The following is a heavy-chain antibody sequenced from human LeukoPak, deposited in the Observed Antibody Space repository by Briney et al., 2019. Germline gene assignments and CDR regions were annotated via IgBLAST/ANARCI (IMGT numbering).Heavy chain of an antibody. V-gene: IGHV4-39*07. CDR2: INHSGST. J-gene: IGHJ6*03. CDR1: GGSISSSSYY. Sequence: SETLSLTCTVSGGSISSSSYYWSWIRQPPGKGLEWIGEINHSGSTNYNPSLKSRVTISVDTSKNRFSLKLSSVTAADTAVYYCARGGPNIVVVPAANPYYYYMDVWGKGTTVTVSS. CDR3: ARGGPNIVVVPAANPYYYYMDV. D-gene: IGHD2-2*01.